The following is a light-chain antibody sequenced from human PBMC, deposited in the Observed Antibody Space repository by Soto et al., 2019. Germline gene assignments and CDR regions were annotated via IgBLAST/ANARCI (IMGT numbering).Light chain of an antibody. CDR2: DAS. V-gene: IGKV3-20*01. CDR3: QQYGSSEII. CDR1: QSVSSY. Sequence: EIGLTHSPGTLSLSPGEIATRSCRASQSVSSYLAWYQQKPGQAPRLLIYDASNRATGIPARFSGSGSGTDFTLTITRLEPEDFAVFYCQQYGSSEIIFGQGTRLEIK. J-gene: IGKJ5*01.